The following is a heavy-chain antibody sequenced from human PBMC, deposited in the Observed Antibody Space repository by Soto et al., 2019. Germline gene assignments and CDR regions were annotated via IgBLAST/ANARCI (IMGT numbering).Heavy chain of an antibody. CDR1: GGLFSSFA. CDR3: GRGGGPYVWFNEF. CDR2: IIPVFGTP. D-gene: IGHD3-16*01. J-gene: IGHJ4*02. Sequence: QEQLVQSGPEVKKPGSSVKVSCKDSGGLFSSFAISWVRQAPGQGLERLGGIIPVFGTPTYAEKFQGRLTITVDESTNTAYMELSSLRSGDTAIYYCGRGGGPYVWFNEFWGQGTLVTVSS. V-gene: IGHV1-69*01.